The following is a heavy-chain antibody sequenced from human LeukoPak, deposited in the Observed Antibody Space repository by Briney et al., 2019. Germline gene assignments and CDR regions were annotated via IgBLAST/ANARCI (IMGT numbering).Heavy chain of an antibody. CDR2: INPSGGST. D-gene: IGHD3-22*01. V-gene: IGHV1-46*01. CDR3: ARDQVYYYDSSGYYYGPRSSYWYFDL. CDR1: GYTFTSYY. J-gene: IGHJ2*01. Sequence: GASVKVSCKASGYTFTSYYMHWVRQAPGQGLEWMGIINPSGGSTSYAQKFQGRVTMTRDTSTSTVYMELSSLRSEDTAVYYCARDQVYYYDSSGYYYGPRSSYWYFDLWGRGTLVTVSS.